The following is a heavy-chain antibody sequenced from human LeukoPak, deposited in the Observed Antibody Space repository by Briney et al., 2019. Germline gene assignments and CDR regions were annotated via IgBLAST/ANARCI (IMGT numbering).Heavy chain of an antibody. Sequence: QPGGSLRLSCAASGFTVSSNYMSWVRQAPGKGLEWVSVIYSGGSTYYADSVKGRFTISRDNSKNTLYLQMNSLRAEDTAVYYCAKVRLGYCSSTSCPWADYWGQGTLVTVSS. CDR2: IYSGGST. CDR3: AKVRLGYCSSTSCPWADY. J-gene: IGHJ4*02. D-gene: IGHD2-2*01. CDR1: GFTVSSNY. V-gene: IGHV3-53*05.